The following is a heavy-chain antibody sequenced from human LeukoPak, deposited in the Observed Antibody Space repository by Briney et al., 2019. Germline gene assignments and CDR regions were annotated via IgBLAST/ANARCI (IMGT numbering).Heavy chain of an antibody. V-gene: IGHV7-4-1*02. CDR1: GYTFTSYA. CDR3: ASSYGSGSYPGFDF. Sequence: GASVKVSCKASGYTFTSYAMNWVRQAPGQGLEWMGWINTNTGNPTYAQGFIGRFVFSLDTSVSTAYLQISSLKAEDTAVYYCASSYGSGSYPGFDFWGQGTLVTVSS. J-gene: IGHJ4*02. D-gene: IGHD3-10*01. CDR2: INTNTGNP.